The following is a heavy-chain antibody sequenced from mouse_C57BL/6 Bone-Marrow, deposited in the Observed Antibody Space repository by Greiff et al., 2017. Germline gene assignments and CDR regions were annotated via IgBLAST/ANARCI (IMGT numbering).Heavy chain of an antibody. Sequence: VQLQQPGAELVKPGASVKLSCKASGYTFTSYWMQWVKQRPGQGLEWIGEIDPSDSYTNYNQKFKGKATLTVDTSSSTAYMQLSSLTSEDSAVYYCARDGYLFDYWGQGTTLTVSS. D-gene: IGHD2-3*01. CDR1: GYTFTSYW. CDR2: IDPSDSYT. J-gene: IGHJ2*01. CDR3: ARDGYLFDY. V-gene: IGHV1-50*01.